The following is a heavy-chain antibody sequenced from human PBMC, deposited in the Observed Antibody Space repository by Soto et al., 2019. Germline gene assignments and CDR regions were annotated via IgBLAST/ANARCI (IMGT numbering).Heavy chain of an antibody. J-gene: IGHJ6*02. CDR2: IYPGDSDT. CDR3: ARSDTAMVTGYYYYGMDV. Sequence: GESLKISCKGSGYSFTSYWIGWVRQMPGKGLEWMGIIYPGDSDTRYSPSFQGQVTISADKSISTAYLQWSSLKASDTAMYYCARSDTAMVTGYYYYGMDVWGQGTTVTVPS. D-gene: IGHD5-18*01. V-gene: IGHV5-51*01. CDR1: GYSFTSYW.